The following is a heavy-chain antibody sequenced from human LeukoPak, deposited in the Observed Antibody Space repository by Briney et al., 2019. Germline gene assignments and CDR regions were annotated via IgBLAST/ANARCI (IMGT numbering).Heavy chain of an antibody. Sequence: GGSLRLSCAASGFTVSSNYMSWVRQAPGKGLEWASVIYSGGSTYYADSVKGRFTISRDNSKNTLYLQVNSLRAEDTAVYYCARENTYYYYYGMDVWGQGTTVTVSS. D-gene: IGHD2/OR15-2a*01. CDR1: GFTVSSNY. CDR3: ARENTYYYYYGMDV. CDR2: IYSGGST. V-gene: IGHV3-53*01. J-gene: IGHJ6*02.